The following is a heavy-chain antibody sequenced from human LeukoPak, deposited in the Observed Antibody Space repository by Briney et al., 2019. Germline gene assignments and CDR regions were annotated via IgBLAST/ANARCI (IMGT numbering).Heavy chain of an antibody. V-gene: IGHV4-59*08. J-gene: IGHJ4*02. Sequence: SETLSLTCTVSGGSISSYYWSWIRQPPGKGLEWIGYIYYSGSTYYNPSLKSRVTISVDTSKNQFSLKLSSVTAADTAVYYCARHVIPYYYDSSGYLDYWGQGTLVTVSS. CDR2: IYYSGST. D-gene: IGHD3-22*01. CDR1: GGSISSYY. CDR3: ARHVIPYYYDSSGYLDY.